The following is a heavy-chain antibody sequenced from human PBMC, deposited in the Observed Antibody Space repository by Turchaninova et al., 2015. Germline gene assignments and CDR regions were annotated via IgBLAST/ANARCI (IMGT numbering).Heavy chain of an antibody. CDR2: ISYDRRNE. D-gene: IGHD2-21*02. Sequence: QVQLVESGGGVVQPGGSLRLSCTASGFCFSTYGMHWVGQAQGEGLEWVAYISYDRRNEWYREFVKGRFTNSRDKSMNTVYLQMNSLRPEDTAVYHCASTFSTYCYPNGADYWGQRALVTVSS. J-gene: IGHJ4*02. CDR1: GFCFSTYG. V-gene: IGHV3-30*02. CDR3: ASTFSTYCYPNGADY.